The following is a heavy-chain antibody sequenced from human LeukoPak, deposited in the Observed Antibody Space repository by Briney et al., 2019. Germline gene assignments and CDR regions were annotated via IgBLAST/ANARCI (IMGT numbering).Heavy chain of an antibody. V-gene: IGHV1-69*13. D-gene: IGHD6-19*01. J-gene: IGHJ4*02. CDR3: AREGIAVAGLGY. CDR2: IIPIFGTA. CDR1: GGTFGSYA. Sequence: GASVKVSCKASGGTFGSYAISWVRQAPGQGLEWMGGIIPIFGTANYAQKFQGRVTITADESTSTAYMELSSLRSEDTAVYYCAREGIAVAGLGYWGQGTLVTVSS.